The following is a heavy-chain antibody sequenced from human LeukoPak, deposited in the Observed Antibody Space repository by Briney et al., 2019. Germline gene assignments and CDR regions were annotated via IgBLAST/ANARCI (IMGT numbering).Heavy chain of an antibody. J-gene: IGHJ6*02. CDR1: GGSISSYY. V-gene: IGHV4-59*01. D-gene: IGHD3-10*01. Sequence: SETLSLTCTVSGGSISSYYWSWIRQPPGKGLEWIGYIYYSGSTNYNPSLKSRVAISVDTSKNQFSLKLSSVTAADTAVYYCARAYPGDGSGSYWFGGFYYGMDVWGQGTTVTVSS. CDR2: IYYSGST. CDR3: ARAYPGDGSGSYWFGGFYYGMDV.